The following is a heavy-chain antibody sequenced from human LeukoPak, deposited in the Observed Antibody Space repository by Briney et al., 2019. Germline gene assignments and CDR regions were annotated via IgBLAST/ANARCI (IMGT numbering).Heavy chain of an antibody. CDR2: IYYSGST. D-gene: IGHD2-15*01. J-gene: IGHJ4*02. CDR1: GGSISSYY. CDR3: ARDGLYCSGGSCYPYYFDY. Sequence: PSETLSLTCTVSGGSISSYYWSWIRQPPGKGLEWIGYIYYSGSTNYNPSLKSRVTISVDTSKNQFSLKLSSVTAADTAMYYCARDGLYCSGGSCYPYYFDYWGQGTLVTVSS. V-gene: IGHV4-59*01.